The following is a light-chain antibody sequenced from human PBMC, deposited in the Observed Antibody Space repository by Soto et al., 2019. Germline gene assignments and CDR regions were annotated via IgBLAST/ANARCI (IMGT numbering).Light chain of an antibody. J-gene: IGLJ3*02. CDR1: NSNIGSNT. V-gene: IGLV1-44*01. Sequence: QAVVTQPPSASGTPGQRVTISCSGSNSNIGSNTVNWYQQLPGTAPKLLIYSNNQRPSGVPDRFSGSKSGTAASLAISGLQSEDEADYYCAAWDDNLHGPHWVLGGGTNLTV. CDR3: AAWDDNLHGPHWV. CDR2: SNN.